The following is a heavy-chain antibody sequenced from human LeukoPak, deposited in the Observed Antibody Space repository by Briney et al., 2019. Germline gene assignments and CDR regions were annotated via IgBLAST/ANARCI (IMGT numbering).Heavy chain of an antibody. Sequence: SETLSLTCAVYGGSFSGYYWSWIRQPPGKGLEWIGEINHSGSTNYNPSLKSRVTISVDTSKNQFSLKLSSVTAADTAVYYCATLETGPRSLDAFDIWGQGTMVTVSS. D-gene: IGHD1-1*01. J-gene: IGHJ3*02. CDR1: GGSFSGYY. CDR3: ATLETGPRSLDAFDI. V-gene: IGHV4-34*01. CDR2: INHSGST.